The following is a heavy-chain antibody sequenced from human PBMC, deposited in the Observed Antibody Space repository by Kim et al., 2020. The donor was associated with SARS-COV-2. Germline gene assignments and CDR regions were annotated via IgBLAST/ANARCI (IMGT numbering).Heavy chain of an antibody. CDR2: IKQDGGEK. J-gene: IGHJ4*02. Sequence: AGSLRLSCAASGFVFSTSWMSWVRRAPGKGLEWVAHIKQDGGEKYYVDSVKGRFTISRDNAKNLLFLQMDSLRVEDTAVYYCARDRLIVGTTGGLDCWGQGTLVTVSS. D-gene: IGHD1-26*01. CDR3: ARDRLIVGTTGGLDC. V-gene: IGHV3-7*03. CDR1: GFVFSTSW.